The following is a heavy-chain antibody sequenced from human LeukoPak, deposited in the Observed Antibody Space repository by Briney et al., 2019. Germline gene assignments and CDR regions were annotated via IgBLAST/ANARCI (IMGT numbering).Heavy chain of an antibody. D-gene: IGHD2-21*01. Sequence: GGSPRLSCAASGFTFSSYDMNWVRQAPGKGLEWVSYISSSGSTIYYADSVKGRVTISRDNAKNSLYLQMNSLRAEDTAMYYCARLPGRVVIDAGLYWGQGTLVTVSS. CDR2: ISSSGSTI. CDR3: ARLPGRVVIDAGLY. J-gene: IGHJ4*02. V-gene: IGHV3-48*01. CDR1: GFTFSSYD.